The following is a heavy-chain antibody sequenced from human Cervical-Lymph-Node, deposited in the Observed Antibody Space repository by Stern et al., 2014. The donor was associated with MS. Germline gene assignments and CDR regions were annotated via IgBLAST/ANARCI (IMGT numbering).Heavy chain of an antibody. D-gene: IGHD3-22*01. CDR3: ARDRRHYDTSGGYYFDS. CDR2: IIPIVGIA. CDR1: GGTFSYYA. J-gene: IGHJ4*02. V-gene: IGHV1-69*01. Sequence: VQLVESGAEVKQPGSSVKVSCTASGGTFSYYAINWVRQAPGQGPEWMGGIIPIVGIANYAQKFQGRVTITADEPTRTAYMELSSLRSDDTAVYYCARDRRHYDTSGGYYFDSWGQGTLVTVSS.